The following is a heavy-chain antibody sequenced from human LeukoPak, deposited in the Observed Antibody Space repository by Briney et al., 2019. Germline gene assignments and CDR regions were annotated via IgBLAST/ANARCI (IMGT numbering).Heavy chain of an antibody. CDR1: GFTFSSYW. D-gene: IGHD3-9*01. CDR3: ARHKYYDILTGYYFGPFDY. J-gene: IGHJ4*02. Sequence: PGGSLRLSCAASGFTFSSYWMSWVRQAPGKGLEWVANIKQDGSEKYYVDSVKGRFTISRDNAKNSLYLQMNSLRAEDTAVYYCARHKYYDILTGYYFGPFDYWGQGTLVTVSS. CDR2: IKQDGSEK. V-gene: IGHV3-7*01.